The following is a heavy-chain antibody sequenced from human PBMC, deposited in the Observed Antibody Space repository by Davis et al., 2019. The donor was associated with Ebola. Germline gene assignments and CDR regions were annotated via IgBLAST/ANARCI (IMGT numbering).Heavy chain of an antibody. J-gene: IGHJ6*03. V-gene: IGHV1-2*02. CDR2: INPNSGGT. Sequence: ASVKVSCKASGYTFTDFYIHWVRQAPGQGLEWMGWINPNSGGTNYAQKFQGRVTMTRDTSISTAYMELSRLRSDDTAVYYCARVRAIAAYYYYYYMDVWGKGTTVTVSS. D-gene: IGHD6-13*01. CDR3: ARVRAIAAYYYYYYMDV. CDR1: GYTFTDFY.